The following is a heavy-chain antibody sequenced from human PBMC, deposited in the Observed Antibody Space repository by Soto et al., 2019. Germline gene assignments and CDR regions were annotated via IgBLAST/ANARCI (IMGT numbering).Heavy chain of an antibody. Sequence: SETLSLTCTVSGDSIRNYYWSWIRQPPGKGLEWIGSIYYSGSTNYNPSLKSRVTISLNTSRNQFSLKLSSVTAADTAVYYCARGGGRSPYYFDYWGQGTLVTVSS. CDR3: ARGGGRSPYYFDY. CDR2: IYYSGST. D-gene: IGHD2-15*01. J-gene: IGHJ4*02. CDR1: GDSIRNYY. V-gene: IGHV4-59*01.